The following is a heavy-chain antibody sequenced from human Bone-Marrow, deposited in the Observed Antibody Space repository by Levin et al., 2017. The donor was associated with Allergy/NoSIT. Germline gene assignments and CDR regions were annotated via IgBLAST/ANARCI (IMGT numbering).Heavy chain of an antibody. Sequence: SETLSLTCTVSGDSIHSGDYYWSWMRQPPGRGLEWIGYIHYTGGTYYSPSLKSRVIMSIDTSKSQFSLNLSSVSAADTAVYYCARTQGLDYNIVTGYYLPDYWGQGILVTVSS. CDR3: ARTQGLDYNIVTGYYLPDY. J-gene: IGHJ4*02. CDR1: GDSIHSGDYY. V-gene: IGHV4-30-4*01. CDR2: IHYTGGT. D-gene: IGHD3-9*01.